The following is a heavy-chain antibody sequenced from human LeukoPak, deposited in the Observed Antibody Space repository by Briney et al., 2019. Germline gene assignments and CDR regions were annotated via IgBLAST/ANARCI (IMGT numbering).Heavy chain of an antibody. CDR3: TTIPGI. V-gene: IGHV3-15*07. D-gene: IGHD6-13*01. CDR2: IKSKTDGGTT. Sequence: KPGGPLSLSCAASGFLFRTPWMSGAPRAPGKGLEWVGRIKSKTDGGTTDYAAPVKGRFTISRDDSKNTLYLQMNSLKTEDTAVYYCTTIPGIWGQGTLVTVSS. J-gene: IGHJ4*02. CDR1: GFLFRTPW.